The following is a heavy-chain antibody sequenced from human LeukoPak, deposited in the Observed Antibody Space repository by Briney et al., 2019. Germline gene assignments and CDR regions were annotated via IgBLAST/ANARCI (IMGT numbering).Heavy chain of an antibody. Sequence: SETLSLTCTVSGGSISSYYWSWIRQPPGKGLEWIGYIYYSGSTNYNPSLKSRVTISVDTSKNQFSLELSSVTAADTAVYYCARDRGYSTFDYWGQGTLVTVSS. J-gene: IGHJ4*02. D-gene: IGHD3-22*01. CDR1: GGSISSYY. V-gene: IGHV4-59*12. CDR3: ARDRGYSTFDY. CDR2: IYYSGST.